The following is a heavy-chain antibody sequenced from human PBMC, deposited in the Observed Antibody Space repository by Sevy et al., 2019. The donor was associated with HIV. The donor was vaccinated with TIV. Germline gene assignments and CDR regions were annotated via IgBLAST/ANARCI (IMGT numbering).Heavy chain of an antibody. D-gene: IGHD6-19*01. CDR2: ISLSYHTI. CDR1: GFTFSTYY. J-gene: IGHJ4*02. CDR3: ARDLGYSSGWYGPHFDH. Sequence: GGSLRLSCAASGFTFSTYYMTWIRQAPGKGLEWLAYISLSYHTIYYADSVKGRFTISRDNAKNSLYLQMNNLRAGDTATYYCARDLGYSSGWYGPHFDHWGQGALVTVSS. V-gene: IGHV3-11*01.